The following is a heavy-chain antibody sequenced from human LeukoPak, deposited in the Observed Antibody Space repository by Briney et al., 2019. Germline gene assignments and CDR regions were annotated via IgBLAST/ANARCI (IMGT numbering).Heavy chain of an antibody. CDR2: INHSGST. Sequence: SETLSLTCAVYGGSFSGYYWSWIRQPPGKGLEWIGEINHSGSTNYNPSLKSRVTISVDTSKNQFSLKLSSVTAADTAVYYCARAGVGVVVAATYYYYYYMDVWGKGTTVTVSS. D-gene: IGHD2-15*01. CDR1: GGSFSGYY. V-gene: IGHV4-34*01. J-gene: IGHJ6*03. CDR3: ARAGVGVVVAATYYYYYYMDV.